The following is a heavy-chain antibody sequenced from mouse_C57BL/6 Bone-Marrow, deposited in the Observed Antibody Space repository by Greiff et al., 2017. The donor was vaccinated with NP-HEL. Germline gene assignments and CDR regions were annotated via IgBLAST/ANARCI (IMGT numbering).Heavy chain of an antibody. D-gene: IGHD6-2*01. CDR1: GFNIKDDY. J-gene: IGHJ4*01. CDR2: IDPENGDT. Sequence: EVQVVESGAELVRPGASVKLSCTASGFNIKDDYMHWVKQRPEQGLEWIGWIDPENGDTEYASKFQGKATITADTSSNTAYLQLSSLTSEDTAVYYCTTGSHYYAMDYWGQGTSVTVSS. CDR3: TTGSHYYAMDY. V-gene: IGHV14-4*01.